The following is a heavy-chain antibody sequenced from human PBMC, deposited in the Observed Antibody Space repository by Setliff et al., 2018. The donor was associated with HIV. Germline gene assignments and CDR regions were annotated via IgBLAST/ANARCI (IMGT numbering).Heavy chain of an antibody. Sequence: SGPTLVNPTETLTLTCAFSGFSLATDGVSLGWIRQPPGEGPEWLALIYWDGDTRYNPSLKGRLTVTKATSNNHVVLIMSHMDPEDTATYFCAHVNNFRSVYFPSWGQGTLVTVSS. CDR1: GFSLATDGVS. D-gene: IGHD3-9*01. CDR3: AHVNNFRSVYFPS. CDR2: IYWDGDT. V-gene: IGHV2-5*02. J-gene: IGHJ5*02.